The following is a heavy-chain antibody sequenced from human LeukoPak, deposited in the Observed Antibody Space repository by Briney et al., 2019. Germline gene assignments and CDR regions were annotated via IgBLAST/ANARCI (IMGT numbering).Heavy chain of an antibody. Sequence: GSLELSRGASGFPLSSFAMQRGRQAPGQGLGWGGGISYDGSNKYYADPVKGRFTISRDNSKNTLYLQMNSLRAEDTAVYYCARDKLWFGELFKGDWFDPWGQGTLVTVSS. D-gene: IGHD3-10*01. CDR2: ISYDGSNK. J-gene: IGHJ5*02. CDR1: GFPLSSFA. V-gene: IGHV3-30-3*01. CDR3: ARDKLWFGELFKGDWFDP.